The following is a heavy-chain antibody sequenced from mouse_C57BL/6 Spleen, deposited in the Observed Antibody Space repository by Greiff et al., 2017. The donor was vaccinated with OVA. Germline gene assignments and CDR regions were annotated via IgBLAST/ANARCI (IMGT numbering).Heavy chain of an antibody. Sequence: EVQLQQSGAELVKPGASVKLSCTASGFTFTDYYMHWVKQRTEQGLEWIGMIDPEDGGTKYDQKFKGKATITADTSSNTAYLQLSSLADEDAAVYYCAVTTVVAFAYWGQGTLVTVSA. CDR1: GFTFTDYY. V-gene: IGHV14-2*01. J-gene: IGHJ3*01. CDR3: AVTTVVAFAY. D-gene: IGHD1-1*01. CDR2: IDPEDGGT.